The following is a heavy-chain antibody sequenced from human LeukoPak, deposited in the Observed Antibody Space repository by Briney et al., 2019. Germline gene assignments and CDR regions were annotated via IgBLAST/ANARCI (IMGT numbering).Heavy chain of an antibody. Sequence: GGSLRLSCAASGFTFSSYWMHWVRQAPGKGLVWVSRINSDGSSTSYADSVKGRFTISRDNAKNTLCLQMNSLRAEDTAVYYCASQAWELNFDYWGQGTLVTVSS. CDR1: GFTFSSYW. D-gene: IGHD1-26*01. CDR3: ASQAWELNFDY. J-gene: IGHJ4*02. V-gene: IGHV3-74*01. CDR2: INSDGSST.